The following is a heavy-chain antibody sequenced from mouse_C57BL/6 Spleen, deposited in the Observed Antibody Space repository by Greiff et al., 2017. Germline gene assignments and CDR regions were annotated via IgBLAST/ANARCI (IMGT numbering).Heavy chain of an antibody. D-gene: IGHD1-1*01. CDR1: GFNIKDDY. Sequence: VQLQQSGAELVRPGASVKLSCTASGFNIKDDYMHWVKQRPEQGLEWIGWIDPENGDTEYASKFQGKATITADTSSNTAYLQLSSLTSEDTAVYYCTTRITTVVAPWYFDVWGTGTTVTVSS. J-gene: IGHJ1*03. V-gene: IGHV14-4*01. CDR2: IDPENGDT. CDR3: TTRITTVVAPWYFDV.